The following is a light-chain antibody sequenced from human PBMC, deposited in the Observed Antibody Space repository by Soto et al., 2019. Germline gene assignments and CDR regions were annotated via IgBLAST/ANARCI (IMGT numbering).Light chain of an antibody. CDR3: SSYTSSSTDV. V-gene: IGLV2-14*01. CDR2: EVS. Sequence: QSVLTQPASVSGSPGQSITISCTGTSSDVGGYNYVSWYQQHPGKAPKLMIYEVSNRPSGVSNRFSGSKSGNTASLTSSGLQAEDEAGYYCSSYTSSSTDVFGTGTKLTVL. J-gene: IGLJ1*01. CDR1: SSDVGGYNY.